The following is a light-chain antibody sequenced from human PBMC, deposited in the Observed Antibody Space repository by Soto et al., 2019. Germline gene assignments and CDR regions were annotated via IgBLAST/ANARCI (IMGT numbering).Light chain of an antibody. J-gene: IGLJ1*01. Sequence: QSALTQPASVSVSPGQSITISCTGTSSDVGGYKFVSWYQQHPGKVPRLMIYEVSNRPSGVSNRFSGSKSGNTASLTISGLQAEDEADYYCSSYTTSSTLEVFGPGTKVTVL. CDR1: SSDVGGYKF. CDR3: SSYTTSSTLEV. V-gene: IGLV2-14*01. CDR2: EVS.